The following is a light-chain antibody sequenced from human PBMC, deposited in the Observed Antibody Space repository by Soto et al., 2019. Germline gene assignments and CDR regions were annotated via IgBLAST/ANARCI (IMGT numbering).Light chain of an antibody. CDR2: TGS. J-gene: IGKJ4*01. Sequence: DIQMTQSPSSVSASVGDRVSITCRASQGISNWLAWYQQKPGRAPKLLIYTGSSLQSGVPSRFSGTGSGTDFTLTISSLQPEDVALYYCQQDNSFPLTFGGGTKVEIK. CDR1: QGISNW. V-gene: IGKV1-12*01. CDR3: QQDNSFPLT.